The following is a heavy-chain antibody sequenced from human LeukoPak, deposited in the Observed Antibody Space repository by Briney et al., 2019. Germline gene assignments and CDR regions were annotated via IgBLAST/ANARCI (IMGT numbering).Heavy chain of an antibody. CDR2: IYYSGST. V-gene: IGHV4-31*03. CDR1: GGSISSGGYY. CDR3: ARISRAHTFDY. J-gene: IGHJ4*02. Sequence: KPSETLSLTCTVSGGSISSGGYYWSWIRQHPGKGLEWIGYIYYSGSTYYNPSLKSRVTISVDTSKNQFSLKLSSVTAADTAVYYCARISRAHTFDYWGQGTLVTVSS.